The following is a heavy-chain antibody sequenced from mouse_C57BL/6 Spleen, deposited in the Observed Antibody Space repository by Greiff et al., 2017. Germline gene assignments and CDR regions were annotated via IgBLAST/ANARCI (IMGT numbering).Heavy chain of an antibody. CDR2: IDPEDGET. D-gene: IGHD2-4*01. V-gene: IGHV14-2*01. Sequence: VQLQQSGAELVKPGASVKLSCTASGFNIKDYYMHWVKQRTEQGLEWIGRIDPEDGETKYAPKFQGKAPITADTSSNTAYLQLSSLTSEGTAVYYCAFYYDYDYYAMDYWGQGTSVTVSS. CDR3: AFYYDYDYYAMDY. J-gene: IGHJ4*01. CDR1: GFNIKDYY.